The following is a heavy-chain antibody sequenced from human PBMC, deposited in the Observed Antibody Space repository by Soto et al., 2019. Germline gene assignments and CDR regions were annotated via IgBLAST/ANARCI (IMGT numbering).Heavy chain of an antibody. Sequence: EVHLLESGGGLVQPGASLRLSCAASGFNFGPFWMHWVRQPPGKGLEWVSHMNADGSTTVYADSVKARFSISRDNARNTLYLQMNSLRAEDTAVYYCVRDRGYPDSFDIWGQGTMVTVSP. CDR1: GFNFGPFW. D-gene: IGHD3-10*01. J-gene: IGHJ3*02. CDR2: MNADGSTT. CDR3: VRDRGYPDSFDI. V-gene: IGHV3-74*01.